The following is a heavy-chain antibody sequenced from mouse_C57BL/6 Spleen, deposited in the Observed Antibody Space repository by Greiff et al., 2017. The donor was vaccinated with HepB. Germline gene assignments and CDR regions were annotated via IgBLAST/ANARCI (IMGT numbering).Heavy chain of an antibody. CDR2: IYPGDGDT. J-gene: IGHJ4*01. CDR1: GYAFSSSW. CDR3: ARRLITTVPKDAMDY. V-gene: IGHV1-82*01. D-gene: IGHD1-1*01. Sequence: QVQLQQSGPELVKPGASVNISCKASGYAFSSSWMNWVKQRPGKGLEWIGRIYPGDGDTNYNGKFKGKATLTADKSSSTAYMQLSSLTSEDSAVYFCARRLITTVPKDAMDYWGQGTSVTVSS.